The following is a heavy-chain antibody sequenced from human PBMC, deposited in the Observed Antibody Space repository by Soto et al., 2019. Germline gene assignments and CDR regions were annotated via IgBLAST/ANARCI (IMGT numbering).Heavy chain of an antibody. CDR1: GFTFSSYS. CDR2: ISSSSSYI. CDR3: ARDKTPGRSNWFDP. J-gene: IGHJ5*02. Sequence: EVQLVESGGGLVKPGGSLRLSCAASGFTFSSYSMNWVRQAPGKGLEWVSSISSSSSYIYYADSVKGRFTISRDNAKNSLYLQMNSLRAEDTAVYYCARDKTPGRSNWFDPWGQGTLVTVSS. V-gene: IGHV3-21*01.